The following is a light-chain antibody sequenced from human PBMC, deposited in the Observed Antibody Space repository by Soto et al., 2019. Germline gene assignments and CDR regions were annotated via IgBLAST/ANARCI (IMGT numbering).Light chain of an antibody. CDR3: QQRYNWPLT. J-gene: IGKJ4*01. CDR2: DSS. CDR1: QSVSSY. Sequence: EIVLTQSPATLSLSPGERATLSCRASQSVSSYLAWYQQKPGQAPRLLIYDSSNRATGIPARFSASGSGTDFTLAISSREPEDFAVYYCQQRYNWPLTFGGGTKVEIK. V-gene: IGKV3-11*01.